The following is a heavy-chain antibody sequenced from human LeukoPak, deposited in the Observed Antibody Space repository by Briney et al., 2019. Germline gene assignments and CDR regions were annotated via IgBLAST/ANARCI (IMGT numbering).Heavy chain of an antibody. CDR3: ARHTDYDFGSYYYYGMDV. CDR1: GYSFTSYW. CDR2: IYPGDSDT. D-gene: IGHD3-3*01. Sequence: GESLKIPCKGSGYSFTSYWIGWVRQMPGKGLEWMGIIYPGDSDTRYSPSFQGQVTISADKSISTAYLQWSSLKASDTAMYYCARHTDYDFGSYYYYGMDVWGQGTTVTVSS. J-gene: IGHJ6*02. V-gene: IGHV5-51*01.